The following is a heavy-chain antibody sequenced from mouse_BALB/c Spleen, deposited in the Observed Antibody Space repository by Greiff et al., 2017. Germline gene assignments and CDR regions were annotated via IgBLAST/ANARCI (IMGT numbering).Heavy chain of an antibody. CDR1: GYTFTSYW. V-gene: IGHV1S81*02. J-gene: IGHJ3*01. CDR2: INPSNGRT. CDR3: VRGDSSGLAY. Sequence: VQLQQSGAELVKPGASVKLSCKASGYTFTSYWMHWVKQRPGQGLEWIGEINPSNGRTNYNEKFKSKATLTVDKSSSTAYMQLSSLTSEDSAVYYCVRGDSSGLAYWGQGTLVTVSA. D-gene: IGHD3-2*01.